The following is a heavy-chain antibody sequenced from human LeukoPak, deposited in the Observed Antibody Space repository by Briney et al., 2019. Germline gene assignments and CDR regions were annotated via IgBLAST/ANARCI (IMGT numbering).Heavy chain of an antibody. CDR1: GYTFTSYY. V-gene: IGHV1-46*01. CDR2: INPSGGST. J-gene: IGHJ3*02. Sequence: ASVRVSCKASGYTFTSYYMHWVRQAPGQGLEWLGIINPSGGSTSYAQKFQGRVTMTRDTSTSTVYMELSSLRSEDTAVYYCARDAGGDYVIDAFDIWGQGTMVTVSS. D-gene: IGHD4-17*01. CDR3: ARDAGGDYVIDAFDI.